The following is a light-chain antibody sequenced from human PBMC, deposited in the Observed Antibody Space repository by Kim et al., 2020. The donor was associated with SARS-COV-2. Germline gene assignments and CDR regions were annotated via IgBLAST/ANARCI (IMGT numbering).Light chain of an antibody. CDR2: DVT. V-gene: IGLV2-11*01. CDR1: SSDVGGYNY. Sequence: QSALTQPRSVSGSPGQSVTISRTGTSSDVGGYNYVSWYQQHPGKAPKVMIYDVTKRPSGVPDRFSGSKSGNTASLTISGLQAEDEADYYCCSYAGSYTFVVFGGGTQLTVL. CDR3: CSYAGSYTFVV. J-gene: IGLJ2*01.